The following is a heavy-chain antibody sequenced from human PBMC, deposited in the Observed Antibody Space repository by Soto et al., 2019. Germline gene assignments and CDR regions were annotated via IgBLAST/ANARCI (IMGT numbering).Heavy chain of an antibody. D-gene: IGHD2-15*01. CDR2: IDSDGSRI. V-gene: IGHV3-74*01. CDR3: VRTSLVVAVATREDF. CDR1: GFTFSNYW. J-gene: IGHJ4*02. Sequence: EVQLVESGGGLVQPGASLRLSCAASGFTFSNYWMHWVRQAPGKGLVWVSRIDSDGSRITYADFVKGRFTISRDNAKKTVYLHMNSLTAEDTAVYYCVRTSLVVAVATREDFWGQGTLVTVSS.